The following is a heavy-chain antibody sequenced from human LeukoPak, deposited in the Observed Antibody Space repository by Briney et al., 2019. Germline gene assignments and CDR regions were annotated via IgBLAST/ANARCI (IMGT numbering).Heavy chain of an antibody. J-gene: IGHJ4*02. CDR2: INHSGST. CDR1: GVSFSGYY. V-gene: IGHV4-34*01. Sequence: PSETLSLTCAVYGVSFSGYYWSWIRQPPGKGLEWIGEINHSGSTNYNPSLKSRVTISVDTSKNQFSLKLSSVTAADTAVYYCARRVFDYWGQGTLVTVSS. CDR3: ARRVFDY.